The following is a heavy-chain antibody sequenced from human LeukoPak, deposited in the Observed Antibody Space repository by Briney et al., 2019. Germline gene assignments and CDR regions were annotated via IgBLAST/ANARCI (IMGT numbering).Heavy chain of an antibody. CDR1: GFTVSSNY. V-gene: IGHV3-66*01. CDR3: ATATAVAGRPDY. CDR2: IYSGGST. Sequence: GGSLRLSCAASGFTVSSNYMSWVRQAPGEGREWVSVIYSGGSTYYADLVKGRFSISRDKAKNSLYLQMNSLSAEDTAVYYCATATAVAGRPDYWGQGTLVTVST. D-gene: IGHD6-19*01. J-gene: IGHJ4*02.